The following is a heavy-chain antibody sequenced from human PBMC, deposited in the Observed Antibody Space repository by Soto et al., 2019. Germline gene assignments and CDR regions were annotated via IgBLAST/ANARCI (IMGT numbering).Heavy chain of an antibody. CDR2: IYYSGST. Sequence: TSYPLSVTWTVSHRSISRYYWSWIRRNPPMLLEFTWYIYYSGSTNYNPSLKSRVTISVDTSKNQFSLKLSSVTAADTAVYYCARGRSPWIAAAGTTSYYYYMDVWGKGTTVTVSS. J-gene: IGHJ6*03. CDR3: ARGRSPWIAAAGTTSYYYYMDV. D-gene: IGHD6-13*01. CDR1: HRSISRYY. V-gene: IGHV4-59*01.